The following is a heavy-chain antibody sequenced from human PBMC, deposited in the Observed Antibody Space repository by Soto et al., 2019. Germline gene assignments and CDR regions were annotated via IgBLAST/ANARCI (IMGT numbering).Heavy chain of an antibody. D-gene: IGHD3-3*01. CDR3: ASPPSIFGVVITIPDFDY. CDR2: ISAYNGNT. V-gene: IGHV1-18*04. J-gene: IGHJ4*02. CDR1: DYTFTSYG. Sequence: VPSVKVSCKASDYTFTSYGISWVRQAPGQGLELMGWISAYNGNTNYAQKLQGRDTMTTDKSTSTAYMELTTLRSHDTTLYYCASPPSIFGVVITIPDFDYWGQGTLVTVSS.